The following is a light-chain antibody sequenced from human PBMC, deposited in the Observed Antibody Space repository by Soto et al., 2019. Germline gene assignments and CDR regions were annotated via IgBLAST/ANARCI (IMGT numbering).Light chain of an antibody. CDR3: CSYAGRLHVV. CDR2: DVS. V-gene: IGLV2-11*01. Sequence: QSALTQPRSVSGSPGQSVTISCTGTSTDVGGYKYVSWYQQHPGKAPKLMIFDVSNRPSGVPDRFSGSKSDNTASLTISGLRADDEADYYCCSYAGRLHVVFGGGTKLTVL. CDR1: STDVGGYKY. J-gene: IGLJ2*01.